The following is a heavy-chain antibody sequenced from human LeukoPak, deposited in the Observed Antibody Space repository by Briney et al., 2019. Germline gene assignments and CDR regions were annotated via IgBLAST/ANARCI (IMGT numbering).Heavy chain of an antibody. CDR1: GLTFSNYW. D-gene: IGHD2-21*02. CDR2: INQDGSQN. CDR3: AREVTASSFDI. V-gene: IGHV3-7*01. J-gene: IGHJ3*02. Sequence: GGSLRLSCAASGLTFSNYWMDWVRQAPGRGLEWVGNINQDGSQNSSVDSVKGRFTISRDNAKNSLYLQMNSLGAEDTALYYCAREVTASSFDILGQGTMVTASS.